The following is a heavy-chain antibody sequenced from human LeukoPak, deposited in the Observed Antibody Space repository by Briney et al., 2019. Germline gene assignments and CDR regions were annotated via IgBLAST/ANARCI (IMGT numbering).Heavy chain of an antibody. CDR2: IRYDGGNK. V-gene: IGHV3-30*02. D-gene: IGHD3-10*01. CDR3: ASNVYVSGTYYIDY. Sequence: WGSLRLSCAASGFTFSTYGMHWVREAPGKGLEWVSFIRYDGGNKYYADSVKGRLAVSRDNSRNTLYLQMNNLRTEDTAVYYCASNVYVSGTYYIDYWGQGTLVTVSS. CDR1: GFTFSTYG. J-gene: IGHJ4*02.